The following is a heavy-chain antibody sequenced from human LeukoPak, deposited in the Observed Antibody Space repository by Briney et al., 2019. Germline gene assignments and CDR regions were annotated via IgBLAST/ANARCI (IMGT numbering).Heavy chain of an antibody. V-gene: IGHV3-23*01. Sequence: PGGSLRLSCAASGFTFSSYGMSWVRQAPGKGLEWVASISGSGDSTYYADSVKGRVTISRDNSKNILYLQLSSLRADDTAEYYCARRYFDYWGQGILVTVSS. CDR3: ARRYFDY. CDR1: GFTFSSYG. J-gene: IGHJ4*02. CDR2: ISGSGDST.